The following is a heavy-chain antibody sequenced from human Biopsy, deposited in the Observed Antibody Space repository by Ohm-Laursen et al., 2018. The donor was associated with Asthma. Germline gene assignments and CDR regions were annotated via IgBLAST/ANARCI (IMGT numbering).Heavy chain of an antibody. Sequence: GTLSLTCTVSGVSIRSYYWTWIRHPPGKGLEWIGNIHYSGSTYSNPSLKSRVTISVDTSKKQIPLRLSSVIAADTAVYYCACFCSGGNCPDHWGQGTLVTVSS. CDR3: ACFCSGGNCPDH. CDR1: GVSIRSYY. D-gene: IGHD2-15*01. J-gene: IGHJ4*02. V-gene: IGHV4-59*01. CDR2: IHYSGST.